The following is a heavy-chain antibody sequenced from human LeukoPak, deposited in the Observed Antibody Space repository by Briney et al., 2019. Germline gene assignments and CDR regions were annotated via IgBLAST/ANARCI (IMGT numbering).Heavy chain of an antibody. CDR1: GYTFTSYD. V-gene: IGHV1-8*03. CDR3: ARGRYGKLYYYYYYMDV. D-gene: IGHD3-10*01. J-gene: IGHJ6*03. CDR2: MNPNSGNT. Sequence: ASVKVSCKASGYTFTSYDINWVRQATGQGLEWMGWMNPNSGNTGYAQKFQGRVTITRNTSISTAYMELSSLRSEDTAVYYCARGRYGKLYYYYYYMDVWGKGTTVTVSS.